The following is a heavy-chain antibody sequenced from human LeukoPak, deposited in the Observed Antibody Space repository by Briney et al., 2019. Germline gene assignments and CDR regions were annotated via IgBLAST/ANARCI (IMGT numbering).Heavy chain of an antibody. D-gene: IGHD1-26*01. CDR3: ASGWELNRFDY. J-gene: IGHJ4*02. Sequence: SETLSLTCTVSGGSISSSNYYWGWIRQPPGKGLEWIGTIYYSGSTYYNPSLKSRVTISVDTSKNQFSLKLSSVTAADTAVYYCASGWELNRFDYWGQGTLVTVSS. CDR2: IYYSGST. CDR1: GGSISSSNYY. V-gene: IGHV4-39*07.